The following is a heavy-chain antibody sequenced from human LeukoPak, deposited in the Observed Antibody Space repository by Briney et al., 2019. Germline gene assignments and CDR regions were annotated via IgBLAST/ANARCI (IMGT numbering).Heavy chain of an antibody. J-gene: IGHJ4*02. CDR1: GFTFSSYA. CDR2: ISGSGGST. CDR3: VRDLFGRDRRPFDC. Sequence: GGSLRLSCAASGFTFSSYAMSWVRQAPGKGLEWVSAISGSGGSTYYADSVKGRFTISRDNSKNTLYLQMNSLRAEDTAVYYCVRDLFGRDRRPFDCWGQGTLVTVSS. V-gene: IGHV3-23*01. D-gene: IGHD3-16*01.